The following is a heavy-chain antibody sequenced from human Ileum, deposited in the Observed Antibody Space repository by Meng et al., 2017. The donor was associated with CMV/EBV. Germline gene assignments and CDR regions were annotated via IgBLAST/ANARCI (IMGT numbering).Heavy chain of an antibody. CDR1: GFSVSENY. CDR3: AGESGVPNGMDV. V-gene: IGHV3-53*01. CDR2: IYGGGTT. Sequence: GGSRRPSCAASGFSVSENYMNWVRQAPGKGLEWVSVIYGGGTTHYADSVKGRFTISRDNSKNTLFLQMDSLRAEDTAVYYCAGESGVPNGMDVWGQGTTVTVSS. J-gene: IGHJ6*02. D-gene: IGHD2-2*01.